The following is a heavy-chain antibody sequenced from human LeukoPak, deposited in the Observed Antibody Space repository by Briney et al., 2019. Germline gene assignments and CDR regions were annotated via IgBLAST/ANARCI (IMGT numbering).Heavy chain of an antibody. CDR2: ISAYNGNT. CDR1: GYTFTSYG. D-gene: IGHD3-22*01. V-gene: IGHV1-18*01. J-gene: IGHJ4*02. CDR3: ARDVDYYDSSGYSGN. Sequence: ASVKVSCKASGYTFTSYGISWVRQAPGQGLEWMGWISAYNGNTNYAQKLQGRVTMTTDTSTSTAYMELRSLRSDDTAVYYCARDVDYYDSSGYSGNWGQGTLVTVSS.